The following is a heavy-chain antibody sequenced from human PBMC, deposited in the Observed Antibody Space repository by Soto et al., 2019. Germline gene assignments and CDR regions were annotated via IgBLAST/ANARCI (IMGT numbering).Heavy chain of an antibody. D-gene: IGHD2-21*01. J-gene: IGHJ4*02. Sequence: QVQLVQSGAEVKEPGSSVKVSCKASGGGNLRDYRTTWVRRAPGQGLEWMGGIIPKLGSANYAQNFQGRVKVTADESTNTVNMKLRSLRSDDTAVYCCARGGDCYNFGAFYWGQGTPVTVSS. CDR3: ARGGDCYNFGAFY. CDR2: IIPKLGSA. CDR1: GGGNLRDYR. V-gene: IGHV1-69*01.